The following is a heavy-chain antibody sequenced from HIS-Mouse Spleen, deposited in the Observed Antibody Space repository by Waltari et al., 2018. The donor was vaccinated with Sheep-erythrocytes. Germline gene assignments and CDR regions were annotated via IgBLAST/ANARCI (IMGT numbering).Heavy chain of an antibody. D-gene: IGHD6-13*01. Sequence: EVQLVQSGAEVKKPGESLKISCKGSGYSFTSYWIGWVRQMPGKGLEGMGITYPGDSDTRSSPSFQGQVTISADKSISTAYLQWSSLKASDTAMYYCARHLWPHSSSRRDAFDIWGQGTMVTVSS. V-gene: IGHV5-51*01. CDR1: GYSFTSYW. CDR2: TYPGDSDT. CDR3: ARHLWPHSSSRRDAFDI. J-gene: IGHJ3*02.